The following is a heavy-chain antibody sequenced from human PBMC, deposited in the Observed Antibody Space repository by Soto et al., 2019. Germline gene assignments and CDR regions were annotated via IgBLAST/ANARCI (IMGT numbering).Heavy chain of an antibody. J-gene: IGHJ4*02. Sequence: SETLSLTCTVSGGSISSYYWSWIRQPPGKGLEWIGYIYYSGSTNYNPSLKSRVTISVDTSKNQFSLKLSSVTAADTAVYYCARPDGGSPPFLPLYWGQGTLVTVSS. V-gene: IGHV4-59*08. D-gene: IGHD2-15*01. CDR2: IYYSGST. CDR1: GGSISSYY. CDR3: ARPDGGSPPFLPLY.